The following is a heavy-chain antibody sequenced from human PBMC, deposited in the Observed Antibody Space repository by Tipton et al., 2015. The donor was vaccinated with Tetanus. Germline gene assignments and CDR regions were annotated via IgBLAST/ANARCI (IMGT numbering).Heavy chain of an antibody. D-gene: IGHD6-13*01. CDR3: ARGERYSSSWAPVDY. CDR2: IIPIFGTA. Sequence: QLVQSGAEVKKPGASVKVSCKASGYTFTDYYMHWVRQAPGQGLEWMGGIIPIFGTANYAQKFQGRVTITADESTSTAYMELSSLRSEDTAVYYCARGERYSSSWAPVDYWGQGTLVTVSS. CDR1: GYTFTDYY. J-gene: IGHJ4*02. V-gene: IGHV1-69*13.